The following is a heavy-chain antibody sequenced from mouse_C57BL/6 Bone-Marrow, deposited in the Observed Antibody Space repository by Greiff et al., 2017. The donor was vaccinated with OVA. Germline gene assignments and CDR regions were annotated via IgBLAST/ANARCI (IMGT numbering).Heavy chain of an antibody. CDR2: IYPGDGDT. V-gene: IGHV1-82*01. D-gene: IGHD2-5*01. CDR3: GRFYSKDY. CDR1: GYAFSSSW. J-gene: IGHJ2*01. Sequence: VKLQESGPELVKPGASVKISCKASGYAFSSSWMNWVKQRPGKGLEWIGRIYPGDGDTNYNGKFKGKATLTADKSSSTAYMQLSSLTSEDSAVYFCGRFYSKDYWGQGTTLTVSS.